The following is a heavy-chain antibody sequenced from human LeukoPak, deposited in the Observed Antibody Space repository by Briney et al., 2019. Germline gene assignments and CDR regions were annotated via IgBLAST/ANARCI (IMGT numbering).Heavy chain of an antibody. V-gene: IGHV3-30-3*01. CDR3: AKSMTGSTFGGMDV. J-gene: IGHJ6*02. CDR1: GFTFSSYA. CDR2: ISYDGSNK. D-gene: IGHD3-9*01. Sequence: GGSLRLSCAASGFTFSSYAMHWVRQAPGKGLEWVAVISYDGSNKYYADSVKGRFTISRDNAKNSLYLQMNSLRDEDTAVYYCAKSMTGSTFGGMDVWGQGTTVTVSS.